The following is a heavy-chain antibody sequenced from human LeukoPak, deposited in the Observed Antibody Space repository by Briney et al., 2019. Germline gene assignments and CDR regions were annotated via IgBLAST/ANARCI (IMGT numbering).Heavy chain of an antibody. CDR3: AKGRTAYCSSTSCYTSDY. J-gene: IGHJ4*02. V-gene: IGHV3-23*01. Sequence: PGVSLRLSCAASGFTFSSYAMSWVRQAPGKGLEWVSAISGSGGSTYYADSVKGRFTISRDNSKNTLYLQMNSLRAEDTAVYYCAKGRTAYCSSTSCYTSDYWGQGTLVTVSS. D-gene: IGHD2-2*02. CDR2: ISGSGGST. CDR1: GFTFSSYA.